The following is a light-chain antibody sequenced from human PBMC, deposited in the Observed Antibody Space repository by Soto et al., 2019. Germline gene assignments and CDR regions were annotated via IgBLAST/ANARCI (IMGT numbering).Light chain of an antibody. Sequence: DIQMTQSPSSLSASVGDRVTITYRASQSISSYLNWYQQKPGKAPKLLIYAPSSLQSGVPSRYSGSGSGTDFTLTISSLQPEDFATYYCQQSYSTPDTFGGGTKVEIK. J-gene: IGKJ4*01. CDR2: APS. CDR3: QQSYSTPDT. V-gene: IGKV1-39*01. CDR1: QSISSY.